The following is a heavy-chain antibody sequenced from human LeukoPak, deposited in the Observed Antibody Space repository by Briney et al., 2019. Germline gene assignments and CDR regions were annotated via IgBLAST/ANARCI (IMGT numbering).Heavy chain of an antibody. Sequence: GGSLRLSCTASGFTFSSYWMSWVRQAPGKGLEWVANIKQDGSEKDYVDSVKGRFTISRDNAQNSLYLQMNSLRAEDTAVYYCARGQDDRSGTFDYWGQGTLVTVSS. CDR1: GFTFSSYW. CDR3: ARGQDDRSGTFDY. J-gene: IGHJ4*02. D-gene: IGHD3-22*01. V-gene: IGHV3-7*04. CDR2: IKQDGSEK.